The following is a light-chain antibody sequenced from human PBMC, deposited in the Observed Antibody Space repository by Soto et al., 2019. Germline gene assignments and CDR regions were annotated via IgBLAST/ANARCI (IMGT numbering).Light chain of an antibody. Sequence: EIVLTQSPATLSLSTGERATLSCRASQSVSSYLAWYQQKPGQAPRLLIYDASNRATGIPARFSGSGSGTDFTLTISSLEPEDFAVYYCQQRSNWPPVTFGQGAKVDI. CDR3: QQRSNWPPVT. V-gene: IGKV3-11*01. CDR2: DAS. CDR1: QSVSSY. J-gene: IGKJ1*01.